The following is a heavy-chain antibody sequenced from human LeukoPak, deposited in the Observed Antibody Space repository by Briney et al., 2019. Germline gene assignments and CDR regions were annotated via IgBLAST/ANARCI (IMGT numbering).Heavy chain of an antibody. CDR3: TRAPYYDILTGYYRKTYDFDY. J-gene: IGHJ4*02. CDR1: GFTFGHYA. V-gene: IGHV3-49*04. D-gene: IGHD3-9*01. Sequence: PGGSLRLSCTASGFTFGHYAMSWVRQAPGKGLEWVGFIRRKAYGGTTEYAASVKGRFTISRDDSKSIAYLQMNSLKTEDTAVYYYTRAPYYDILTGYYRKTYDFDYWGQGALGTVSS. CDR2: IRRKAYGGTT.